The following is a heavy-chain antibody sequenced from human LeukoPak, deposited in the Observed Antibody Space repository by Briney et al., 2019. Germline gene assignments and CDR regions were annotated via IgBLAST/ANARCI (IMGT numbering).Heavy chain of an antibody. CDR1: NYSISNSLY. CDR2: IYRSGST. V-gene: IGHV4-38-2*02. Sequence: SETLSLTCSGSNYSISNSLYWGWLRQPPGKGLEWIGSIYRSGSTFYNPSLKSRVTISLDTSKNQFPLKLSSVTAADTAVYFCARGTYGYYMDVWGKGTTVTVSS. CDR3: ARGTYGYYMDV. J-gene: IGHJ6*03. D-gene: IGHD4-17*01.